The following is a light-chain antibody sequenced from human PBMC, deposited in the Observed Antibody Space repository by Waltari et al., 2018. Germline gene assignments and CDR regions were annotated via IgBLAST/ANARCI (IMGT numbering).Light chain of an antibody. CDR3: SSYISSDTLEL. CDR1: SSDFGGNNY. CDR2: DVS. J-gene: IGLJ2*01. Sequence: QSALTQPASVSGSPGQSITLSCTGTSSDFGGNNYVSWYQQHPGKAPKLMIYDVSNRPSGVSNRFSGSKSGNTASLTISGLQAEDEAHYYCSSYISSDTLELFGGGTSLTV. V-gene: IGLV2-14*03.